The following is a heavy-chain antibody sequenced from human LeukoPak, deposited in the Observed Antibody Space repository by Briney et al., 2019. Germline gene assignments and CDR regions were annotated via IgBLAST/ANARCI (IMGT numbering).Heavy chain of an antibody. D-gene: IGHD3-10*01. V-gene: IGHV6-1*01. Sequence: SQTLSLTCAISGDSVSSNSAAWSWIRQSPSRGLEWLGRTYYRSKWYNDYAVSVKSRITINPDTSKNQFSLQLNSVTPEDTAVYYCARDRGGYYGSGSYQLDYWGQGTLVTVSS. CDR2: TYYRSKWYN. CDR3: ARDRGGYYGSGSYQLDY. J-gene: IGHJ4*02. CDR1: GDSVSSNSAA.